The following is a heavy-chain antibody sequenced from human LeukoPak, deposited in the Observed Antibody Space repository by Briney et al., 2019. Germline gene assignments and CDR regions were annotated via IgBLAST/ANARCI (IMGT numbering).Heavy chain of an antibody. Sequence: SETLSLTCAVYGGSFSGYYWSWIRQPPGKGLEWIGEINHGGSTNYNPSLKSRVTITVDTSKNQFSLKLSSVTAADTAVYYCARGRLFVVDWGQGTLVTVSS. CDR2: INHGGST. D-gene: IGHD6-6*01. CDR1: GGSFSGYY. V-gene: IGHV4-34*01. CDR3: ARGRLFVVD. J-gene: IGHJ4*02.